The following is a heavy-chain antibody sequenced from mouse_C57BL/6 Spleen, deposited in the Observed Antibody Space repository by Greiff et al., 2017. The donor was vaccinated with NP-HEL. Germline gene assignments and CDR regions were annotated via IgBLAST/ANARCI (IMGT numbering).Heavy chain of an antibody. D-gene: IGHD1-1*01. CDR3: ARFHYYGSSSDY. J-gene: IGHJ2*01. CDR2: IYPGSGST. Sequence: QVQLQQPGAELVKPGASVKMSCKASGYTFTSYWITWVKQRPGQGLEWIGDIYPGSGSTNYNEKFKSKATLTVDTSSSTAYMQLSSLTSEDSAVYYCARFHYYGSSSDYWGQGTTLTVSS. V-gene: IGHV1-55*01. CDR1: GYTFTSYW.